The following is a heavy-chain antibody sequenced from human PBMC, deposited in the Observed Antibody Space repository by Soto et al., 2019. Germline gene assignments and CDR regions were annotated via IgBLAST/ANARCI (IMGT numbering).Heavy chain of an antibody. D-gene: IGHD6-25*01. Sequence: WGSLRLSCAASGFTFSSSAMTWVRQGPGKGLEWVSAITVSGAGTYYADSVKGRFAISRDNSKNTLYLRMHRRRAGDTAVYYCAKIPGCSGGISHWGLERRVTAS. CDR3: AKIPGCSGGISH. CDR2: ITVSGAGT. J-gene: IGHJ4*02. V-gene: IGHV3-23*01. CDR1: GFTFSSSA.